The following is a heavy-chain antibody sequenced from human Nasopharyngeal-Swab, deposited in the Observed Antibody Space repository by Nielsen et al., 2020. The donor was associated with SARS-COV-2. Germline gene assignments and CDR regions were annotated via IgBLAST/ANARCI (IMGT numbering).Heavy chain of an antibody. CDR1: GFSFNDFY. Sequence: GESLKISCVASGFSFNDFYMNWIRQAPGKGLEWVPYISSGSTYTNYADSVKGRFTVSRDNAKKTLYLQLNSLRVDDTAVYYCAKGVSSRSYMDVWGIGTTVIVSS. D-gene: IGHD6-6*01. V-gene: IGHV3-11*06. CDR2: ISSGSTYT. CDR3: AKGVSSRSYMDV. J-gene: IGHJ6*03.